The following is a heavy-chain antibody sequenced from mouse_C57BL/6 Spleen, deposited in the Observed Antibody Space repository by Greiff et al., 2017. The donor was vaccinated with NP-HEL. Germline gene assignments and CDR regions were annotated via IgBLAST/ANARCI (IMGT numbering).Heavy chain of an antibody. CDR1: GFTFSSYA. J-gene: IGHJ3*01. V-gene: IGHV5-4*01. Sequence: EVMLVESGGGLVKPGGSLKLSCAASGFTFSSYAMSWVRQTPEKRLEWVATISDGGSYTYYPDNVKGRFTISRDNAKNNLYLQMSHLKSEDTAMYYCAREGGGLSFAYWGQGTLVTVSA. D-gene: IGHD2-4*01. CDR3: AREGGGLSFAY. CDR2: ISDGGSYT.